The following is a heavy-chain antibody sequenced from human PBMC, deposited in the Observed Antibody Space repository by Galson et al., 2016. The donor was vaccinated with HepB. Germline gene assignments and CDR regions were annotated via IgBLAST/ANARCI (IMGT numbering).Heavy chain of an antibody. CDR3: ARCFSYSSGWYHWFDP. CDR1: GYSFTSYW. D-gene: IGHD6-19*01. J-gene: IGHJ5*02. CDR2: IYPGDSDT. Sequence: QSGAEVKKPGESLKISCKGSGYSFTSYWIGWVRQMPGKGLEWMGIIYPGDSDTRYSPSFQGQVTISADKSISTAYLQWSSLKASDTARYYCARCFSYSSGWYHWFDPWGQGTLVTVSS. V-gene: IGHV5-51*01.